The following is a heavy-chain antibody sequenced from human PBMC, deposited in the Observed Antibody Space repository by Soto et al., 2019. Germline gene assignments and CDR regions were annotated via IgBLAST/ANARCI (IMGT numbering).Heavy chain of an antibody. CDR1: GDSISRSSHY. V-gene: IGHV4-39*01. CDR3: VGLSGYSYGLGYYYYGMDV. D-gene: IGHD5-18*01. J-gene: IGHJ6*02. CDR2: IYYSGST. Sequence: SETLSLTGSVSGDSISRSSHYWGWIRQPPGKGLEWIGSIYYSGSTYYNPSLKSRVTISVDTSKNQFSLKLSSVTAADTAVYYCVGLSGYSYGLGYYYYGMDVWGQGTTVTVSS.